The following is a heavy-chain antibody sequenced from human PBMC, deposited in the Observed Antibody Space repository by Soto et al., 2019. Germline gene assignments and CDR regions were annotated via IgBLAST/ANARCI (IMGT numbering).Heavy chain of an antibody. D-gene: IGHD3-16*02. CDR2: ISAYNGNT. CDR3: ARDPGYDYIWGNYRGYYFDY. Sequence: QVQLVQSGAEVKKPGASVKVSCKASGYTFNSYGISWVRQAPGQGLEWTGWISAYNGNTNYAQKFQGRVTMTTDTSTSTAYMELRSLRSDDTAVYYCARDPGYDYIWGNYRGYYFDYWGQGTLVTVSS. V-gene: IGHV1-18*01. J-gene: IGHJ4*02. CDR1: GYTFNSYG.